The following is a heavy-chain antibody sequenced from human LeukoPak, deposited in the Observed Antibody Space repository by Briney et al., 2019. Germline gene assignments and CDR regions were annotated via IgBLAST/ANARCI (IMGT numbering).Heavy chain of an antibody. J-gene: IGHJ4*02. Sequence: ASVKVSCKASGYIFTGYYIHWVRQAPGQGLEWMGWINPNSGGTNYAQKFQGRVTVTRDTSISTAYTELSRLRSDDTAVYYCARVDNTLVRGAIPDYFGYWGQGTLVTVSS. D-gene: IGHD3-10*01. CDR1: GYIFTGYY. V-gene: IGHV1-2*02. CDR2: INPNSGGT. CDR3: ARVDNTLVRGAIPDYFGY.